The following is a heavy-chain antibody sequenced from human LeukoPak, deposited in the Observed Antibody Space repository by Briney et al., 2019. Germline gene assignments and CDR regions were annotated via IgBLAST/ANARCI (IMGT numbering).Heavy chain of an antibody. V-gene: IGHV1-2*02. CDR1: GYTFTGYY. CDR3: ARDQARRDGYNYDAFDI. J-gene: IGHJ3*02. CDR2: INPNSGGT. D-gene: IGHD1-1*01. Sequence: ASVKASCKASGYTFTGYYIHWVRQAPGQGLEWMGWINPNSGGTNYAQKFQGRVTMTRDTSISTAYMELSRLRSDDSAVYYCARDQARRDGYNYDAFDIWGQGTMVSVSS.